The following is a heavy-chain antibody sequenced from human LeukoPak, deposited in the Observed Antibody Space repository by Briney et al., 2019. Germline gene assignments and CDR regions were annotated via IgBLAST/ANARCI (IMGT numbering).Heavy chain of an antibody. CDR3: AKRQRLVKVYYGMDV. CDR1: GFSISSNG. V-gene: IGHV3-23*01. CDR2: INESPPRT. Sequence: PGGSLRLSCAGSGFSISSNGMSWVRQAPGKGLEWVSAINESPPRTYYADSVKGRFTISRDDSKNTLYLQMNGLKAEDTAIYYCAKRQRLVKVYYGMDVWGQGTTVTVSS. J-gene: IGHJ6*02. D-gene: IGHD2-8*02.